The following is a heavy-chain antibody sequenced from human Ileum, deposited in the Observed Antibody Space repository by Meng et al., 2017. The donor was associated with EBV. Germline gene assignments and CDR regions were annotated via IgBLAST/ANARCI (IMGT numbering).Heavy chain of an antibody. CDR2: INTDNGET. CDR1: GYTFTSYA. CDR3: ASRPGFNIGPFDF. D-gene: IGHD3/OR15-3a*01. J-gene: IGHJ4*02. V-gene: IGHV1-3*04. Sequence: QVQLVQSGAEVKKPWASVKVSCKASGYTFTSYAMHWVRQAPGQRPEWMGWINTDNGETEFSQKFQGRVTITRDTSATTAYMELISLRSEDTAVYYCASRPGFNIGPFDFWGQGTLVTVSS.